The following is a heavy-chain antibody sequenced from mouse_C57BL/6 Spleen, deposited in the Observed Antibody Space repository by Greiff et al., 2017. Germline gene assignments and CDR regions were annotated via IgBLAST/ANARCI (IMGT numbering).Heavy chain of an antibody. CDR1: GFTFSDYG. V-gene: IGHV5-17*01. J-gene: IGHJ4*01. D-gene: IGHD1-1*01. CDR3: ARQGDYGSSFYAMDY. Sequence: EVQLVESGGGLVKPGGSLKLSCAASGFTFSDYGMHWVRQAPEKGLEWVAYISSGSSTIYYADTVKGRFTISNDNAKNTLFLQMTSLRSENTAMYYCARQGDYGSSFYAMDYWGQGTSVTVSS. CDR2: ISSGSSTI.